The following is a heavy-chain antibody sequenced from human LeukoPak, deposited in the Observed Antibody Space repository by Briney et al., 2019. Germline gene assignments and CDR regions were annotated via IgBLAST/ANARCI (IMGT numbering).Heavy chain of an antibody. CDR1: GYTFTNHY. D-gene: IGHD3-3*01. J-gene: IGHJ5*02. Sequence: ASVKVSCKASGYTFTNHYMHWVRQAPGQGLEWMGIINPGGDNTNYAQEFQGRVTMTGDMSTTTVYMELSSLRSEDTAVYYCARGPHRRTYDRDNWFDPWGQGTLVTVSS. CDR2: INPGGDNT. V-gene: IGHV1-46*01. CDR3: ARGPHRRTYDRDNWFDP.